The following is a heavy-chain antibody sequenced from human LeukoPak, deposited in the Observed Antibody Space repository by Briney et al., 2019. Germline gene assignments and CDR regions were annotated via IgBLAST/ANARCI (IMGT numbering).Heavy chain of an antibody. CDR3: ARQNGGTWNYYYYMDV. CDR2: INHSGST. D-gene: IGHD1-1*01. Sequence: GSQRLSCAASGFTVSSNYMSWVRQPPGKGLEWIGEINHSGSTNYNPSLKSRVTISVDTSKNQFSLKLSSVTAADTAVYYCARQNGGTWNYYYYMDVWGKGTTVTVSS. V-gene: IGHV4-34*01. CDR1: GFTVSSNY. J-gene: IGHJ6*03.